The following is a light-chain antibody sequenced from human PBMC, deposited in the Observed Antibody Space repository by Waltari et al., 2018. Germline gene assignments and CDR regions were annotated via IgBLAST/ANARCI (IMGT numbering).Light chain of an antibody. V-gene: IGLV8-61*01. J-gene: IGLJ3*02. CDR2: KSN. CDR1: SGPLPRTSH. CDR3: LLYMGSGIWV. Sequence: QTVVTQAPSLSVSPGGTVTLPCSLLSGPLPRTSHARCYQPTPGQAPRTLIYKSNTRSSGVPDRFSGSIFGNKAALTITGAQADDESDYYCLLYMGSGIWVFGGGTKLTVI.